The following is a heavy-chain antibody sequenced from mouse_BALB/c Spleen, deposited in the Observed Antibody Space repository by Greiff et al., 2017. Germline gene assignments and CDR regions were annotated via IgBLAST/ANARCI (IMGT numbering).Heavy chain of an antibody. CDR1: GFTFSSYT. Sequence: EVMLVESGGGLVQPGGSLKLSCAASGFTFSSYTMSWVRQTPEKRLEWVAYISNGGGSTYYPDTVKGRFTISRDNAKNTLYLQMSSLKSEDTAMYYCARHGTVVEEFAYWGQGTLVTVSA. J-gene: IGHJ3*01. V-gene: IGHV5-12-2*01. D-gene: IGHD1-1*01. CDR2: ISNGGGST. CDR3: ARHGTVVEEFAY.